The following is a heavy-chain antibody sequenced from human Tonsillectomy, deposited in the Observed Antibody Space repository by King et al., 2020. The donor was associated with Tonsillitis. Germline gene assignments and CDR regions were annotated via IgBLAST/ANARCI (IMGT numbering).Heavy chain of an antibody. J-gene: IGHJ4*02. D-gene: IGHD3-3*01. CDR3: AGYLPDFAAVTRYYFDY. CDR1: GGSFSSYA. CDR2: IIPMFGTA. Sequence: VQLVESGAEVKKPGSSVKVSCKASGGSFSSYAISWVRQAPGQGLEWMGGIIPMFGTANYAQNFQGRVTITADESTSTAYMELSSLEFDDTAVYYCAGYLPDFAAVTRYYFDYGGKGTLVTVPS. V-gene: IGHV1-69*01.